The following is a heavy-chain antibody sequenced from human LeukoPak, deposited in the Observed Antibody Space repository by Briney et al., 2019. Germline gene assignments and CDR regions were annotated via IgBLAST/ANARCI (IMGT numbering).Heavy chain of an antibody. CDR3: ALSLHSRDYFDY. CDR1: GGTFSSYA. Sequence: SVKVSCKASGGTFSSYAISWVRQAPGQGLEWMGGIIPIFGTANYAQKFQGRVTITADESTSTAYMELSSLRSEDTAVYYCALSLHSRDYFDYWGQGTLVTVSS. V-gene: IGHV1-69*13. D-gene: IGHD6-13*01. CDR2: IIPIFGTA. J-gene: IGHJ4*02.